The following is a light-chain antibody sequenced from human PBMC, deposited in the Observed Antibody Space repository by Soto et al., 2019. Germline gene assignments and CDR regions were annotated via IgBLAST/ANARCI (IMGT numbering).Light chain of an antibody. J-gene: IGLJ2*01. CDR3: SSYTSRSTLV. CDR2: EVS. CDR1: RSDIGGYNY. Sequence: QSVLTQPASVSGSPGQSITISCTGTRSDIGGYNYVSWYQQHASKAPKLIIYEVSNRPSGVSNRFSGSKSGSAASLTISGLQAEDEGDYYCSSYTSRSTLVFGGGTKLTVL. V-gene: IGLV2-14*01.